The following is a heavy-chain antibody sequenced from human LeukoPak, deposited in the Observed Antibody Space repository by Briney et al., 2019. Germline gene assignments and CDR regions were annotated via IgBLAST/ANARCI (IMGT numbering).Heavy chain of an antibody. CDR2: ISSSGGTT. CDR3: ARVRGDISGYYYFEY. J-gene: IGHJ4*02. V-gene: IGHV3-64*01. Sequence: PSGGSLRLSCAASGFTFSRYAKHWVRHAPGKGLEYVSDISSSGGTTYYANAVRGRFTTCRDNTKNTLYLQMGSLRAEDMAVYYCARVRGDISGYYYFEYWGQGTLVTVSS. D-gene: IGHD3-22*01. CDR1: GFTFSRYA.